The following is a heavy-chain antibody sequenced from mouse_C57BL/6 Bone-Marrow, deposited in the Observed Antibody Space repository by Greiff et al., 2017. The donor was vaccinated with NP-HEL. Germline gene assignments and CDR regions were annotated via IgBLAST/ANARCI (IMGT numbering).Heavy chain of an antibody. D-gene: IGHD4-1*01. CDR2: INPNNGGT. Sequence: EVQLQQSGPELVKPGASVKISCKASGYTFTDYYMNWVKQSHGKSLEWIGDINPNNGGTSYNQKFKGKATLTVDKSSSTAYMELRSLTSEDSAVYYCATSWGPYWYFDVWGTGTTVTASS. J-gene: IGHJ1*03. CDR1: GYTFTDYY. CDR3: ATSWGPYWYFDV. V-gene: IGHV1-26*01.